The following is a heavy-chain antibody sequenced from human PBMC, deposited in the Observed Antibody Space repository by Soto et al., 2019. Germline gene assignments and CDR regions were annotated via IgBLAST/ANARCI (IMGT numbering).Heavy chain of an antibody. J-gene: IGHJ4*02. CDR1: GGSISSHY. D-gene: IGHD5-12*01. CDR3: ARHDAYSGSPFDY. Sequence: SETLSLTCTISGGSISSHYWSWIRQPPGKGLEWIGYIYYSGSTNYNPSLKSRVTMSVDTSKNQFSLKLSSVTAADTAVYYCARHDAYSGSPFDYWGQGTLVTVSS. V-gene: IGHV4-59*08. CDR2: IYYSGST.